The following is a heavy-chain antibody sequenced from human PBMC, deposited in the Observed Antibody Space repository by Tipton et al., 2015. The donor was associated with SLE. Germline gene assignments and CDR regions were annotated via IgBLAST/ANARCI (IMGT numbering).Heavy chain of an antibody. CDR3: AREGWRVDFHAFDI. D-gene: IGHD3/OR15-3a*01. J-gene: IGHJ3*02. V-gene: IGHV4-4*08. CDR2: ISPTGST. Sequence: TLSLTCNVSGVSISTYYWSLIRQPPGEGLEWIGYISPTGSTNYNPPLKSRVTISVDTSKNQFSLNLNSVTAADTAVYYCAREGWRVDFHAFDIWGQGTMVTVSS. CDR1: GVSISTYY.